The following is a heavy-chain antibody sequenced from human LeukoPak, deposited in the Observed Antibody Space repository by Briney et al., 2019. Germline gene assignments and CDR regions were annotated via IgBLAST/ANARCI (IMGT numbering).Heavy chain of an antibody. D-gene: IGHD3-10*01. V-gene: IGHV3-9*01. J-gene: IGHJ4*02. CDR1: GFTFDDYA. CDR2: ISWNSGSI. CDR3: AGDLSLLWFGELLYPPNLFDY. Sequence: GRSLRLSCAASGFTFDDYAMHWVRQAPGKGLEWVSGISWNSGSIGYADSVKGRFTISRDNAKNSLYLQMNSLRAEDTAVYYCAGDLSLLWFGELLYPPNLFDYWGQGTLVTVSS.